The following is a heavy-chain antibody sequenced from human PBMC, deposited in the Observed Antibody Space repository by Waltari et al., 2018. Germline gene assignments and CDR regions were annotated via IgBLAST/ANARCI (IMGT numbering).Heavy chain of an antibody. V-gene: IGHV5-51*01. CDR3: GRHGESVANNWFYP. Sequence: EVQLVQSGAEVKKPGESLRISCKGSGYSFTSYWIGWVRQMPGKGLGWVRGNYPGWQETGDGPSFQGKVTISANKSIWTAYLEWRSREASNTAWYDCGRHGESVANNWFYPWGQGTLVTVSS. CDR2: NYPGWQET. CDR1: GYSFTSYW. J-gene: IGHJ5*02. D-gene: IGHD3-10*01.